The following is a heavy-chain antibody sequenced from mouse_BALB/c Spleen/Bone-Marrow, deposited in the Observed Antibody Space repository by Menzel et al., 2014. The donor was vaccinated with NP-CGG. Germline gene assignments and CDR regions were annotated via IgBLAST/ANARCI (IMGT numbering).Heavy chain of an antibody. CDR1: GFSFSNYW. CDR2: IRLKSNNYAT. D-gene: IGHD2-4*01. V-gene: IGHV6-6*02. CDR3: SRDYDDAMDY. Sequence: EVQLQESGGGLVQPGGSMKLSCVASGFSFSNYWMNWVRQSPEKGLEWVAEIRLKSNNYATHYAESVKRRFSISRDDSKSSVYLQMNNLGAEDTGIYYCSRDYDDAMDYWGQGTSVTVSS. J-gene: IGHJ4*01.